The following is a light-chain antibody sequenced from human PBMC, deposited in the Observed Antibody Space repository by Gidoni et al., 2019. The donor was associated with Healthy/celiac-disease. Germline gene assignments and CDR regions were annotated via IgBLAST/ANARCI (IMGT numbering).Light chain of an antibody. CDR2: AAS. Sequence: IRMTHSPSSFSSSTGDRVTITCRASQGSSSYLAWHQQTPGKAPKLLFYAASTLQSGVPSRFSGSGSGTDFTLTISCLQSEDSATYYCQQYYSSPLTFGGGTKVEIK. CDR1: QGSSSY. V-gene: IGKV1-8*01. CDR3: QQYYSSPLT. J-gene: IGKJ4*01.